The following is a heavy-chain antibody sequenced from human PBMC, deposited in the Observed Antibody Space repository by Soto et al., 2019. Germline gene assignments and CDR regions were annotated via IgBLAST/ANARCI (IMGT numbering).Heavy chain of an antibody. J-gene: IGHJ4*02. CDR1: GFTFSSYA. CDR3: ARGSCGFRPYYFDY. Sequence: EVQLLESGGGLVQPGGSLRLSCAASGFTFSSYAMSWVRQAPGKGLEWVSAVSGGGSSTYYADAVKGRFTISRDNSKSTLYLQMNSLSAEDTTVYYCARGSCGFRPYYFDYWGQGTLVTVSS. V-gene: IGHV3-23*01. D-gene: IGHD2-21*01. CDR2: VSGGGSST.